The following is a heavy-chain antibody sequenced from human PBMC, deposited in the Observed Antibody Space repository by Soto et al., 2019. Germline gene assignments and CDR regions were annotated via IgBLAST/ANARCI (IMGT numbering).Heavy chain of an antibody. CDR2: IYHSGST. J-gene: IGHJ3*02. D-gene: IGHD3-3*01. V-gene: IGHV4-4*02. CDR1: GGSISSSNG. CDR3: ARASLRFLESEI. Sequence: SETLSLTCAVSGGSISSSNGWSWVRQPPGTGLEWIGEIYHSGSTNYNPSLKSRVTISVDKSKNQFSLKLSSVTAADTAVYYCARASLRFLESEIWGQGTMVTVSS.